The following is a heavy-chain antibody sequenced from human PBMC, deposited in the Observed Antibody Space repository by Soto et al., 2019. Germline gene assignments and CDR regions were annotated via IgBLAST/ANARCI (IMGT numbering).Heavy chain of an antibody. CDR2: ISSSSSYI. CDR3: ARAPYHYDSRGYWAY. J-gene: IGHJ4*02. Sequence: EVQLVESGGGLVKPGGSLRLSCAASGFTFSSYSMNWVRQAPGKGLEWVSSISSSSSYIYYADSVKGRFTISRDNAKNPLYLQMNSLRAEDTAVYYCARAPYHYDSRGYWAYWGQGTLVTVSS. CDR1: GFTFSSYS. D-gene: IGHD3-22*01. V-gene: IGHV3-21*01.